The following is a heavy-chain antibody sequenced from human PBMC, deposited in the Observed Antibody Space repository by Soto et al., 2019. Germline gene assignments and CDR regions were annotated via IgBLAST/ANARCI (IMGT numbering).Heavy chain of an antibody. J-gene: IGHJ5*02. D-gene: IGHD3-10*02. CDR2: IYYSGST. CDR1: GGSISSGGYY. CDR3: ARWRLPMYWFDP. V-gene: IGHV4-31*03. Sequence: SETLSLTCTVSGGSISSGGYYWSWIRQHPGKGLEWIGYIYYSGSTYYNPSLKSRVTISVDTSKNQFSLKLSSVTAADTAVYYCARWRLPMYWFDPWGQGTLVTVS.